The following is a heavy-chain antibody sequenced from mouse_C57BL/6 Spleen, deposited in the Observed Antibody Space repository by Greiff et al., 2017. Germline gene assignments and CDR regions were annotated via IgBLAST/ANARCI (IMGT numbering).Heavy chain of an antibody. Sequence: QVQLKQPGAELVRPGSSVKLSCKASGYTFTSYWMHWVKQRPIQGLEWIGNIDPSDSETHYNQKFKDKATLTVDKSSSTAYMQLSSLTSEDSAVYYCARRGYYDYDPFAYWGQGTLVTVSA. CDR3: ARRGYYDYDPFAY. CDR2: IDPSDSET. J-gene: IGHJ3*01. CDR1: GYTFTSYW. V-gene: IGHV1-52*01. D-gene: IGHD2-4*01.